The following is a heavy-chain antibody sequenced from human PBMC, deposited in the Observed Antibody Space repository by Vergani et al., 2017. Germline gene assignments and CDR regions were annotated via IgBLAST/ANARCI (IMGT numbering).Heavy chain of an antibody. Sequence: QVQLQESGPGLVKPSETLSLTCTVSGGSISSYYWSWIRQPPGKGLEWIGYIYYSGSTNYNPSLKSRVTISVDTSKNQFSLKLSSVTAADTAVYYCARLTYCSSTSCSLGYYYYYMDVWGKGTTVTVSS. J-gene: IGHJ6*03. CDR1: GGSISSYY. D-gene: IGHD2-2*01. V-gene: IGHV4-59*01. CDR2: IYYSGST. CDR3: ARLTYCSSTSCSLGYYYYYMDV.